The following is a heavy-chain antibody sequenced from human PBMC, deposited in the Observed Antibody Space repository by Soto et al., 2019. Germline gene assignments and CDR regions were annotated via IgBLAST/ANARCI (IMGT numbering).Heavy chain of an antibody. CDR1: GDSMTKYY. CDR2: VYMSGST. Sequence: ETLSLTCTVSGDSMTKYYWSWIRQTAGKGLEWIGRVYMSGSTNYNPSLKSRVTMSIDTSNNHFSLDLKSVTAADTAVYYCARTVGAAYYFDFWGQGALVTSP. J-gene: IGHJ4*02. V-gene: IGHV4-4*07. CDR3: ARTVGAAYYFDF. D-gene: IGHD1-26*01.